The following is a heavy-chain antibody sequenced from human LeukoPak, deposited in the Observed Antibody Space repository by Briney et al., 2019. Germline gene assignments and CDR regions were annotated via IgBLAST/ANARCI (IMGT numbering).Heavy chain of an antibody. Sequence: PGGSLRLSCAASGFIFSSYWMSWVRQAPGKGLEWVANIKQDGSEKYYVDSVKGRFTISRDNAKNSLYLQMNSLRAEDTAVYYCARIRNGGATHYYYYYYMDVWGKGTTVTVSS. CDR2: IKQDGSEK. CDR1: GFIFSSYW. J-gene: IGHJ6*03. V-gene: IGHV3-7*01. CDR3: ARIRNGGATHYYYYYYMDV. D-gene: IGHD1-26*01.